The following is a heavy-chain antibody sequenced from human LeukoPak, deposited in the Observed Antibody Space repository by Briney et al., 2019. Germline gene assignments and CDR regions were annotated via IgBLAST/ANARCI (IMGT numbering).Heavy chain of an antibody. CDR3: ATWTQEFRELFTDLVY. CDR2: INTNTGNP. V-gene: IGHV7-4-1*02. Sequence: GASVKVSCKASGYTFTSYAMNWVRQAPGQGLEWMGWINTNTGNPTYAQGFTGRFVFSLDTSVSTAYLQISSLKAEDTAVYYCATWTQEFRELFTDLVYWGQGTLVTVSS. J-gene: IGHJ4*02. D-gene: IGHD3-10*01. CDR1: GYTFTSYA.